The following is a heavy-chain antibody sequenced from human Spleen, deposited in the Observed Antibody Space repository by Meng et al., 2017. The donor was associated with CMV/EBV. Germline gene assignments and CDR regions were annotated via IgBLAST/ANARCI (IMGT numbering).Heavy chain of an antibody. J-gene: IGHJ5*02. CDR2: IDVGSGNT. CDR1: GFTFTSSA. D-gene: IGHD3-3*01. Sequence: SVKVSCKASGFTFTSSAVQWVRQARGQRLEWIGWIDVGSGNTNYAQKFQERVTITRDMSTSTAYMELSSLRSEDTAVYYCAASVTSETYYDFWSGENWFDPWGQGTLVTVSS. CDR3: AASVTSETYYDFWSGENWFDP. V-gene: IGHV1-58*01.